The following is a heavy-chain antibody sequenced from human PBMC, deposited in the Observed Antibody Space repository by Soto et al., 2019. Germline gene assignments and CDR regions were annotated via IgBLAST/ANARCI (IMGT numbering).Heavy chain of an antibody. CDR1: GGTFSSYA. J-gene: IGHJ5*02. Sequence: SVKVSCKASGGTFSSYAISWVRQAPGQGLEWMGGIIPIFGTANYAQKFQGRVTITADESTSTAYMELSSLRSEDTAVYYCARDPRTDYYDSSGTLGPWGQGTLVTVSS. CDR2: IIPIFGTA. CDR3: ARDPRTDYYDSSGTLGP. D-gene: IGHD3-22*01. V-gene: IGHV1-69*13.